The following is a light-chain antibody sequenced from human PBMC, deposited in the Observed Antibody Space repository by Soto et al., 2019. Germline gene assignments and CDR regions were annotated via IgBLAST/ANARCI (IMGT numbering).Light chain of an antibody. CDR2: EVS. CDR1: SNDVSGYNY. CDR3: SSYAGSNQGV. V-gene: IGLV2-8*01. J-gene: IGLJ3*02. Sequence: QSALTQPPSASGSPGQSVTISCTGTSNDVSGYNYVSWYQQHPGEAPKLMIYEVSKRPSGVPDRFSGSKSGNTASLTVSGLQAEDEADYYCSSYAGSNQGVFGGGTKLTVL.